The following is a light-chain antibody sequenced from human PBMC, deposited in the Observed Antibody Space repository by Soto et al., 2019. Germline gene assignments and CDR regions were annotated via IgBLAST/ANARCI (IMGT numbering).Light chain of an antibody. CDR1: QTLSSTY. CDR3: QHCYSSPFS. V-gene: IGKV3-20*01. CDR2: AAS. Sequence: EIVLTQFPGALSLSPGERATLSCRASQTLSSTYLAWYQQKPGQAPRLLIYAASSRATGIPDRFSGSGSGTDFTLTISRLEPEDFAVYYCQHCYSSPFSFGPGTKVEIK. J-gene: IGKJ3*01.